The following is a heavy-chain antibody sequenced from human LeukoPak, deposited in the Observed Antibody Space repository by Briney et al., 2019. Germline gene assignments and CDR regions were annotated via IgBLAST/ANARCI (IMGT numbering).Heavy chain of an antibody. CDR2: VHLNGAT. D-gene: IGHD2-8*01. Sequence: PSETLSLTCAVSGGSITTTNWWSWVRQPPGKGLEWIGEVHLNGATNYNPSLKSRVTISVDTSKNQFSLKLSSVTAADTAVYYCARLLYCTNGVCYTEGWFDPWGQGTLVTVSS. J-gene: IGHJ5*02. V-gene: IGHV4-4*02. CDR3: ARLLYCTNGVCYTEGWFDP. CDR1: GGSITTTNW.